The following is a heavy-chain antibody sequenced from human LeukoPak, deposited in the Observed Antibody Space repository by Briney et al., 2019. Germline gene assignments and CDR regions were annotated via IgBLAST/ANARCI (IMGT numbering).Heavy chain of an antibody. D-gene: IGHD3-9*01. Sequence: PGGSLRLSCAASGFTFSSYEMNWVRQAPGKGLEWVSYISSSGSTIYYADSVKGRFTISRDNAKNSLYLQMNSLRAEDTAVYYCATRIYDILTGYLGEQLWGQGTLVTVSS. CDR3: ATRIYDILTGYLGEQL. J-gene: IGHJ4*02. V-gene: IGHV3-48*03. CDR1: GFTFSSYE. CDR2: ISSSGSTI.